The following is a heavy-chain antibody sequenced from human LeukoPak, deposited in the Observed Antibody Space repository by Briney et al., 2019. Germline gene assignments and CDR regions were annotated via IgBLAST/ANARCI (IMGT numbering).Heavy chain of an antibody. J-gene: IGHJ6*03. CDR1: GYTFSIYG. Sequence: GASVKVSCKASGYTFSIYGITWVRQAPGQGLEWMGFISADNGNTNYAQKFQGRVTMTTDTSTSTAYMELRSLRADDTAVYYCARGLGMVAASSPLYYYYMDVWGKGTTVTVSS. CDR2: ISADNGNT. V-gene: IGHV1-18*01. CDR3: ARGLGMVAASSPLYYYYMDV. D-gene: IGHD2-15*01.